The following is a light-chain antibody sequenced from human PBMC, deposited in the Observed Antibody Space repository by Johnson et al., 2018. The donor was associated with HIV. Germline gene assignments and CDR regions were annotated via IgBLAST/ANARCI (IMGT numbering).Light chain of an antibody. CDR2: DNN. CDR1: NSNIGNNY. J-gene: IGLJ1*01. Sequence: QSMLTQPPSVSAAPGQKVTISCSGSNSNIGNNYVSWYQQLPGTAPKLLIYDNNKRPSGIPDRFSGSKSGTSATLGITGLQTGDEADYYCETWDSSLSGVFGTGTKVTVL. CDR3: ETWDSSLSGV. V-gene: IGLV1-51*01.